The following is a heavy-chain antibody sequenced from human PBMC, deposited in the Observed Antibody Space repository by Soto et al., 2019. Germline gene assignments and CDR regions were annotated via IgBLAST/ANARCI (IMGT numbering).Heavy chain of an antibody. Sequence: QVQLVQSGAEVKKPGASVKVSCKASGYTFTGYHMHWVRQAPGQGLEWMGWINPNSGGTNYAQKFQGWVTMTRDTSISTAYMELSRLRSDDTAVYYCATQRSEWDLSFDYWGQGTLVTVSS. CDR2: INPNSGGT. V-gene: IGHV1-2*04. J-gene: IGHJ4*02. D-gene: IGHD1-26*01. CDR3: ATQRSEWDLSFDY. CDR1: GYTFTGYH.